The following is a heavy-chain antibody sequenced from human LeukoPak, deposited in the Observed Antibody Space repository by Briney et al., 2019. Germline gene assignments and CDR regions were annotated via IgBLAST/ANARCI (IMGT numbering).Heavy chain of an antibody. CDR3: VRWGVTAGMQD. CDR1: GFPVNKYE. CDR2: INPAGSDT. D-gene: IGHD6-19*01. J-gene: IGHJ1*01. V-gene: IGHV3-7*01. Sequence: GGSLRLSCAASGFPVNKYEMHWVRQAPGKGLEWVANINPAGSDTYYVDSVKGRFTISRSTAKKSLFLQMNSLRAEDTALYHCVRWGVTAGMQDWGQGTLVIVS.